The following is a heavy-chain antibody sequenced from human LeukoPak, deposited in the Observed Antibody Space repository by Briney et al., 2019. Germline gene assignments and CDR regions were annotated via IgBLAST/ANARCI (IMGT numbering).Heavy chain of an antibody. J-gene: IGHJ6*04. V-gene: IGHV4-59*01. D-gene: IGHD3-10*01. Sequence: SETLSLTCTVSGGSISSYYWSWIRQPPGKGLEWIGYIYYSGSTNYNPSLKSRVTISVDTSKNQFSLKLSSVTAADTAVYYCARRVGGNYYGSGSYYEDVWGKGTTVTASS. CDR2: IYYSGST. CDR3: ARRVGGNYYGSGSYYEDV. CDR1: GGSISSYY.